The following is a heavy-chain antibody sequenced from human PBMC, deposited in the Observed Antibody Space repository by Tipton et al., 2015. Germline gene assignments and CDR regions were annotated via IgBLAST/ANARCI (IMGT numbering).Heavy chain of an antibody. V-gene: IGHV4-34*01. CDR2: ITHSGST. CDR3: TRGRYGAYDI. J-gene: IGHJ3*02. CDR1: GGSFSTYY. Sequence: TLSLTCAVSGGSFSTYYWSWIRQPPGKGLEWIAEITHSGSTNYNPSLKSRVTISVDTSKNQFSLQLNSVTPEDTAVYYCTRGRYGAYDIWGQGTMVTVSS. D-gene: IGHD3-9*01.